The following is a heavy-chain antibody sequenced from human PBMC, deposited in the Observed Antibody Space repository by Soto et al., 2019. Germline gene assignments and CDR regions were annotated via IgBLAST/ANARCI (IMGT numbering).Heavy chain of an antibody. D-gene: IGHD3-22*01. CDR2: NYYSGST. Sequence: SETLSLTCTVSGGSVSIGSYYWSWIRQPPGKGLEWIGYNYYSGSTNYNPSLKSRVTISVDTSKNQFSLKLSSVTAADTAGYYCARGSILVYYYDSSFIYCFDPWGQGTLFTVSS. CDR3: ARGSILVYYYDSSFIYCFDP. CDR1: GGSVSIGSYY. J-gene: IGHJ5*02. V-gene: IGHV4-61*01.